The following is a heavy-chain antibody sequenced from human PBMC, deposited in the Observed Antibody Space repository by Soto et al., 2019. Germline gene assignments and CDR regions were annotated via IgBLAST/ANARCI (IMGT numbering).Heavy chain of an antibody. D-gene: IGHD3-22*01. V-gene: IGHV4-39*01. CDR1: GCSISSSSYY. CDR2: IYYSGST. J-gene: IGHJ4*02. CDR3: ARLFDSSGYYRFYYFDS. Sequence: PXETLSLTCTVSGCSISSSSYYWGWIRQPPGKGLEWTGSIYYSGSTYYNPSLKSRVTISVDTSKNQFSLKLSSVTAADTAVYYCARLFDSSGYYRFYYFDSWGQGTLVTVSS.